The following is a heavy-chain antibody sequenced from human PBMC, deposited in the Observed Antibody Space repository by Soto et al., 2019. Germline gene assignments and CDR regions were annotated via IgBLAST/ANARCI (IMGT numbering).Heavy chain of an antibody. CDR3: ARRDSSGYYSDY. V-gene: IGHV5-51*01. Sequence: GESMTGSYKVSGSRFTRHWLVWVLQMPGKGLERMVIVYPGDSDTRYNPSFQGQVTISADKSVNTAYLQWSSLKASDTAIYYCARRDSSGYYSDYWGQGTLVTVSS. J-gene: IGHJ4*02. CDR2: VYPGDSDT. CDR1: GSRFTRHW. D-gene: IGHD3-22*01.